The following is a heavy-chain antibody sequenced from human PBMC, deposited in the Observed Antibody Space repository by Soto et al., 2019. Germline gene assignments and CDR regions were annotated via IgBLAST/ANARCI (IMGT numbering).Heavy chain of an antibody. CDR1: GFTFSDYY. Sequence: PGGSLRLSCAASGFTFSDYYMSWIRQAPGKGLECVSYISSSGSTIYYADSVKGRFTISRDNAKNSLYLQMNSLRAEDTAVYYCARDVAVAGPLPGYYYYYMDVWGKGTTVTVSS. J-gene: IGHJ6*03. D-gene: IGHD6-19*01. CDR2: ISSSGSTI. CDR3: ARDVAVAGPLPGYYYYYMDV. V-gene: IGHV3-11*01.